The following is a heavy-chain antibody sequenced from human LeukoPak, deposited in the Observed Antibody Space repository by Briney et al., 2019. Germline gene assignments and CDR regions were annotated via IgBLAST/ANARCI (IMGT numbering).Heavy chain of an antibody. Sequence: SETLSLTCTVSGGSISSYYWSWIRQPPGEGLGWIGYIYYSGSTNYNPSLKSRVTISVDTSKNQFSLKLSSVTAADTAVYYCARGSVLRYFDCWGQGTLVTVSS. CDR2: IYYSGST. V-gene: IGHV4-59*01. CDR1: GGSISSYY. D-gene: IGHD3-9*01. CDR3: ARGSVLRYFDC. J-gene: IGHJ4*02.